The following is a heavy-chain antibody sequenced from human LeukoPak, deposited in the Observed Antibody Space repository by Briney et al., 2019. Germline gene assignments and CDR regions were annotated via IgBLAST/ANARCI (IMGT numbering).Heavy chain of an antibody. V-gene: IGHV4-39*01. J-gene: IGHJ6*02. CDR3: ARDSPEVDV. D-gene: IGHD3-22*01. CDR1: GGSISSSSYY. CDR2: IYYSGST. Sequence: SETLSLTCTVSGGSISSSSYYWGWIRQPPGKGLEWIGSIYYSGSTYYNPSLKSRVTISVDTSKNQFSLKLSSVTAADTAVYYCARDSPEVDVWGQGTTVTVSS.